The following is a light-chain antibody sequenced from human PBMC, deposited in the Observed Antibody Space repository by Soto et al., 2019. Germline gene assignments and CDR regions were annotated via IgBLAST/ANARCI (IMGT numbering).Light chain of an antibody. Sequence: DIQMTQSPSSLSASVGDGVTITCRASQTISSYLNWYQQRPGIAPRLLIYAASTLQSGVPSRFSGRGFATNFTLAINSLQPEDFATYYCQHYNSYSEAFGQGTKVELK. CDR3: QHYNSYSEA. CDR1: QTISSY. J-gene: IGKJ1*01. CDR2: AAS. V-gene: IGKV1-39*01.